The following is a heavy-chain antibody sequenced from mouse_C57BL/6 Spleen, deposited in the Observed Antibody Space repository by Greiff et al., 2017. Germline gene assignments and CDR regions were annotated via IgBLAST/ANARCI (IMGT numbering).Heavy chain of an antibody. V-gene: IGHV5-16*01. CDR2: INYDGSST. J-gene: IGHJ2*01. Sequence: EVKLAESEGGLVQPGSSMKLSCTASGFTFSDYYMAWVRQVPEKGLEWVANINYDGSSTYYLDFLKSRFIISRDNAKNILYLQMSSLKSEDTATYYSARGGNDFDYWGQGTTRTVSS. CDR3: ARGGNDFDY. CDR1: GFTFSDYY.